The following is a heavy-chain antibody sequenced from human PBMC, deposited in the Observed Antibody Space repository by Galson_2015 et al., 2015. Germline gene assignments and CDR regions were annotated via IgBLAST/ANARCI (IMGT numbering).Heavy chain of an antibody. V-gene: IGHV3-30-3*01. Sequence: LRLSCAASGFTFSSYAMHWVRQAPGKGLEWVAVISYDGSNKYYADSVKGRFTISRDNSKNTLYLQMNSLRAEDTAVYYCAREQITMVRGVISVDAFDIWGQGTMVTVSS. CDR3: AREQITMVRGVISVDAFDI. D-gene: IGHD3-10*01. J-gene: IGHJ3*02. CDR2: ISYDGSNK. CDR1: GFTFSSYA.